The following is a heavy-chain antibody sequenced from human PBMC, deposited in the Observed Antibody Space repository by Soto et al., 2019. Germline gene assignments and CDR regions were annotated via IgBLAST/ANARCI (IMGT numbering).Heavy chain of an antibody. J-gene: IGHJ4*02. D-gene: IGHD5-18*01. CDR1: GFTFSSYW. V-gene: IGHV3-74*01. CDR2: INPDGSAT. Sequence: GGSLRLSCAASGFTFSSYWMHWVRQAPGKGLVWVSRINPDGSATNYADSVKGRFTISRDNAKNTLYLQMNSLRAEDTAVFYCGRGGSDSPMAPGYWGQGTLVTVPQ. CDR3: GRGGSDSPMAPGY.